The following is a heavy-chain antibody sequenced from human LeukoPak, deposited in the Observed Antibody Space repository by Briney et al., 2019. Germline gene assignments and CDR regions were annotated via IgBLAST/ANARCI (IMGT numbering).Heavy chain of an antibody. CDR3: AREVVVVVAATQGRYGMDV. CDR1: GLTFSSYG. V-gene: IGHV3-30*03. J-gene: IGHJ6*02. CDR2: ISYDGSNK. D-gene: IGHD2-15*01. Sequence: GGSLRLSCAASGLTFSSYGMHWVRQAPGKGLEWVAVISYDGSNKYYADSVKGRFTISRDNAKNSLYLQMNSLRAEDTAVYYCAREVVVVVAATQGRYGMDVWGQGTMVTVSS.